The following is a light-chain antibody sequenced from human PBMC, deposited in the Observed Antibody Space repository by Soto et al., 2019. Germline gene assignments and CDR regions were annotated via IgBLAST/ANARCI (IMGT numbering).Light chain of an antibody. CDR3: QQYNNWPRT. CDR1: HSVSSN. CDR2: GAS. Sequence: EIVMTQSPATLSVSPGERATLSCRSSHSVSSNLAWYQQKPGQAPRLLIYGASTRATGIPARFSGSGSGTEFTLTINSLQSEDFAVYYCQQYNNWPRTFGQGTKVDIK. J-gene: IGKJ1*01. V-gene: IGKV3-15*01.